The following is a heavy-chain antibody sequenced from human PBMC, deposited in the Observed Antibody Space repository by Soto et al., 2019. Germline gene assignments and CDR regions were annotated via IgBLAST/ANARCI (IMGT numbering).Heavy chain of an antibody. CDR1: GFTFRDYA. Sequence: GESLKISCMASGFTFRDYAISWFRQAPGKGLQWVSFIRSNIYDGTTEYAASVKGRFTISRDDSQTIAYLQMSSLKTEDTGVYYCTRVSPDCSDDSCYPLNWSQGTLVTVSS. CDR2: IRSNIYDGTT. CDR3: TRVSPDCSDDSCYPLN. V-gene: IGHV3-49*03. D-gene: IGHD2-15*01. J-gene: IGHJ4*02.